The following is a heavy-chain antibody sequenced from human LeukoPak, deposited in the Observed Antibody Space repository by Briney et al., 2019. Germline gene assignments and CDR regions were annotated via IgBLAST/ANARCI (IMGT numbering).Heavy chain of an antibody. CDR2: INPNSGGT. Sequence: GASVKVSCKASGYTFTGYYMHWVRQAPGQGLEWMGWINPNSGGTNYAQKFQGRVTMTRHTSISTAYMELGRLRSDDTAMYYCARGGSSWRIRSFDYWGQGTLVTVSS. J-gene: IGHJ4*02. V-gene: IGHV1-2*02. D-gene: IGHD6-13*01. CDR3: ARGGSSWRIRSFDY. CDR1: GYTFTGYY.